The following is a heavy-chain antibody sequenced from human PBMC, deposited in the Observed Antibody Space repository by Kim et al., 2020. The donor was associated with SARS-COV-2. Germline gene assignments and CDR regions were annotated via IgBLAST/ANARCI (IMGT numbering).Heavy chain of an antibody. V-gene: IGHV1-24*01. Sequence: QTFQGRVTMTEDTSTDTAYMGLSSLRSEDTAVYYCATFGVAGTGGRGFDYWGQGTLVTVSS. D-gene: IGHD6-19*01. CDR3: ATFGVAGTGGRGFDY. J-gene: IGHJ4*02.